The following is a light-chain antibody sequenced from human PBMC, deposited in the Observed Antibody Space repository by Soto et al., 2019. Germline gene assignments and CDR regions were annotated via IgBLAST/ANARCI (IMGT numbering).Light chain of an antibody. CDR2: DAP. Sequence: DIPMTQSPSTLSASVGDRVTITCRASQSLGRELAWYQQKPGKAPKVLIYDAPSLKSGVPSRFSGSGYGTEFTLTISSLQPDDFATYYCQRYNAYWAFGPGTKVEIK. V-gene: IGKV1-5*01. CDR1: QSLGRE. J-gene: IGKJ1*01. CDR3: QRYNAYWA.